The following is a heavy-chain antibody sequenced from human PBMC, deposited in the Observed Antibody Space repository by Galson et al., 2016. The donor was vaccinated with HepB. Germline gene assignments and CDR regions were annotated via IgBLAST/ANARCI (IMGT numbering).Heavy chain of an antibody. CDR2: ISGSGGTT. CDR1: GFTFSSYA. J-gene: IGHJ6*03. Sequence: SLRLSCAASGFTFSSYAMNWVRQAPGKGLEWVSGISGSGGTTNYADSVKGRFTISRDNSKNTLYLQMNSLRAEDTAVYYCARDRWLQIDHAAYFYYYYMDVWGKGTTGTVS. D-gene: IGHD5-24*01. V-gene: IGHV3-23*01. CDR3: ARDRWLQIDHAAYFYYYYMDV.